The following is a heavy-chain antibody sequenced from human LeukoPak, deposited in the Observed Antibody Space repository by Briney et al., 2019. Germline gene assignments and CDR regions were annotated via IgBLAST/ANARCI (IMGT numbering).Heavy chain of an antibody. V-gene: IGHV3-30-3*01. CDR3: ARERLDSSGYYYGYFQH. D-gene: IGHD3-22*01. CDR2: ISYDGSNK. CDR1: GFTFSSYA. Sequence: GRSLRLSCAASGFTFSSYAMHWVRQAPGKGLEWVAVISYDGSNKYYADSVKGRFTISRDNSKNTLYLQMNSLRAEDTAVYYCARERLDSSGYYYGYFQHWGQGTLVTVSS. J-gene: IGHJ1*01.